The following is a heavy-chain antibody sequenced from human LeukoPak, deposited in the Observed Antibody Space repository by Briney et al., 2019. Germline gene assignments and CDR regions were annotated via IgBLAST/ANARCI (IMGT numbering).Heavy chain of an antibody. CDR3: ARTRTFYDSSGYYYPNFDY. Sequence: GASVKVSCKASGYTFTSYYMHWVRQAPGQGLEWMGMINPSGGSTSYAQKFQGRVTMTRDTSTSTVYMELSSLRSEDTAVYYCARTRTFYDSSGYYYPNFDYWGQGTLVTVSS. CDR1: GYTFTSYY. V-gene: IGHV1-46*01. J-gene: IGHJ4*02. D-gene: IGHD3-22*01. CDR2: INPSGGST.